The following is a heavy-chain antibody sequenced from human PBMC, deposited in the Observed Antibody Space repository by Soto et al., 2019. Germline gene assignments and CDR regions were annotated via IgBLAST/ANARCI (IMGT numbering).Heavy chain of an antibody. CDR3: AKAREGILSPNDY. CDR1: GFRFSSYG. D-gene: IGHD3-9*01. J-gene: IGHJ4*02. Sequence: GGSLRLSCASSGFRFSSYGMHWVRQAPGKGLEWVAVISYDGSNKYYADSVKGRFTISRDNSKNTLYLQMNSLRAEDTAVYYCAKAREGILSPNDYWGQGTLVTVSS. CDR2: ISYDGSNK. V-gene: IGHV3-30*18.